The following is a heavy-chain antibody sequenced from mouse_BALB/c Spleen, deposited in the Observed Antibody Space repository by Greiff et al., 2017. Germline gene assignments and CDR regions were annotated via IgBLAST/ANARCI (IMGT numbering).Heavy chain of an antibody. CDR1: GYTFTSYN. CDR2: IYPGNGDT. D-gene: IGHD1-1*01. J-gene: IGHJ2*01. Sequence: LQQSGAELVKPGASVKLSCKASGYTFTSYNMHWVKQTPGQGLEWIGAIYPGNGDTSYNQKFKGKATLTADKSSSTAYMQLSSLTSEDSAVYYCAYGYYFDYWGQGTTLTVSA. V-gene: IGHV1-12*01. CDR3: AYGYYFDY.